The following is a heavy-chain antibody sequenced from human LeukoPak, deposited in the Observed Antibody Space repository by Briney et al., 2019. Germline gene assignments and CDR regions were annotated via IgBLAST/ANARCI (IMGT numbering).Heavy chain of an antibody. V-gene: IGHV4-4*07. CDR3: ARVPGYYDILTGYSPHWYFDL. CDR1: GGSISSYY. D-gene: IGHD3-9*01. CDR2: MYTRGTT. Sequence: TPSETLSLTCTVSGGSISSYYWSWIRQSAGKGLEWNGRMYTRGTTSYNPSLKSRVTMSVDTSKNQFSLKLSSVTAADTAVYYCARVPGYYDILTGYSPHWYFDLWGRGTLVTVSS. J-gene: IGHJ2*01.